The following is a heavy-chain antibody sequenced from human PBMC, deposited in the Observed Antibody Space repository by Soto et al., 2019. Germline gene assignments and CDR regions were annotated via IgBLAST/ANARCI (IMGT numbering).Heavy chain of an antibody. D-gene: IGHD5-18*01. Sequence: ASVKVSCKASGYTFTSYAMHWVRQAPGQRLEWMGWINAGNGNTKYSQKFQGRVTITRDTSASTAYMELSSLRSEDTAVYYCARDTFYSYGYRRTANYYYYYMDVWGKGTTVTVSS. V-gene: IGHV1-3*01. J-gene: IGHJ6*03. CDR3: ARDTFYSYGYRRTANYYYYYMDV. CDR2: INAGNGNT. CDR1: GYTFTSYA.